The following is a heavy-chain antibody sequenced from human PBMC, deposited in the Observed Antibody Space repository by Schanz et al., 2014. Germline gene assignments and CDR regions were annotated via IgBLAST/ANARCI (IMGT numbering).Heavy chain of an antibody. CDR2: VSGTSIYI. J-gene: IGHJ4*02. CDR1: GFTFSSYS. Sequence: EVQLVESGGGLVKPGGSLRLSCAASGFTFSSYSMNWVRQAPGKGLEWVSSVSGTSIYIYYADSVKGRFTISRDNAENSLYLQMNSLRAEDTAVYYCGRDYSGGALDYWGQGTLVTVSS. V-gene: IGHV3-21*01. D-gene: IGHD6-19*01. CDR3: GRDYSGGALDY.